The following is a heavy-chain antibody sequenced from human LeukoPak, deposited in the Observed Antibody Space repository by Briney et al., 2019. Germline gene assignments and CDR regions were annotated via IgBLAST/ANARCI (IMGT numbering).Heavy chain of an antibody. CDR3: ARGREHYYGSGTYYNPFDY. V-gene: IGHV4-34*01. CDR2: INHSGST. CDR1: GGSFSGYY. J-gene: IGHJ4*02. D-gene: IGHD3-10*01. Sequence: SETLSLTCAVYGGSFSGYYWSWIRQPPGKGLEWIGEINHSGSTNYNPSLKSRVTISVDTSKNQFSLKLNSVTAADTAVYYCARGREHYYGSGTYYNPFDYWGQGTLVTVSS.